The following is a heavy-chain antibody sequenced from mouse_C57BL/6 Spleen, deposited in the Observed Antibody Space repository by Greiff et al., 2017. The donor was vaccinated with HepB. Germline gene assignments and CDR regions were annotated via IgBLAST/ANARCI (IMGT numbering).Heavy chain of an antibody. CDR1: GFTFSDYG. V-gene: IGHV5-17*01. D-gene: IGHD1-1*01. CDR2: ISSGSSTI. Sequence: EVKPVESGGGLVKPGGSLKLSCAASGFTFSDYGMHWVRQAPEKGLEWVAYISSGSSTIYYADTVKGRFTISRDNAKNTLFLQMTSLRSEDTAMYYCARRDYYGFAYWGQGTLVTVSA. CDR3: ARRDYYGFAY. J-gene: IGHJ3*01.